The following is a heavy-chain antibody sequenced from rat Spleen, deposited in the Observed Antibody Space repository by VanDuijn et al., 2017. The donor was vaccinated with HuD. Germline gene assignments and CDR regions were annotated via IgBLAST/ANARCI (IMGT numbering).Heavy chain of an antibody. J-gene: IGHJ2*01. V-gene: IGHV5-22*01. CDR2: ISYEGSSS. CDR3: ARLRYNPYFDY. CDR1: GFTFSDSY. D-gene: IGHD1-5*01. Sequence: EVQLVESGGGLVQPGRSLKLSCAASGFTFSDSYMAWVRQAPKKGLEWVASISYEGSSSSYGDSVKGRFTISRDNAKSTLYLQMNSLRSEDTATYYCARLRYNPYFDYWGQGVMVTVSS.